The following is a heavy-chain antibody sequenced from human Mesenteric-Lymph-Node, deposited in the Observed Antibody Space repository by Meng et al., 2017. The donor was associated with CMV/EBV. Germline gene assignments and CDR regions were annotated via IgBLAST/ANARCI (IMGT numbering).Heavy chain of an antibody. Sequence: GGSLRLSCAASGFTVSSNYMSWVRQAPGKGLEWVSSISTSGNTISYADSVKGRFTISRDSARNSVYLQMHSLRAEDTAVYYCAKEVRDCSSTSCYYYYYYGMDVWGQGTTVTVSS. CDR1: GFTVSSNY. V-gene: IGHV3-11*04. CDR2: ISTSGNTI. J-gene: IGHJ6*02. CDR3: AKEVRDCSSTSCYYYYYYGMDV. D-gene: IGHD2-2*01.